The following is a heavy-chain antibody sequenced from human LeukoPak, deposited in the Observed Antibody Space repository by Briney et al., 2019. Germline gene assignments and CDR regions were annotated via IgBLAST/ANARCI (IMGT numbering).Heavy chain of an antibody. V-gene: IGHV4-61*02. CDR3: ARGGRLFLD. J-gene: IGHJ4*02. Sequence: SQTLSLTCTVSGGSISSGGYYWSWIRQPAGKGLEWIGRIYTSGSTNYNPSLKSRVTMSVDTSKNQFSLKLSSVTAADTAVYYCARGGRLFLDWGQGTLVTVSS. D-gene: IGHD3-3*01. CDR2: IYTSGST. CDR1: GGSISSGGYY.